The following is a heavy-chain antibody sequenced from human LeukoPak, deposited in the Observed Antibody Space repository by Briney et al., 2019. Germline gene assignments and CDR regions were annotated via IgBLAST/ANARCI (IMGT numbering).Heavy chain of an antibody. CDR1: GGSISSGGYS. V-gene: IGHV4-30-4*07. J-gene: IGHJ4*02. D-gene: IGHD6-13*01. Sequence: PSETLSLTCAVSGGSISSGGYSWSWIRQPPGKGLEWIGYIYYSGSTYYNPSLKSRVTISVDTSKNQFSLKLSSVTAADTAVYYCALAAAGQLHTTLDYWGQGTLVTVSS. CDR3: ALAAAGQLHTTLDY. CDR2: IYYSGST.